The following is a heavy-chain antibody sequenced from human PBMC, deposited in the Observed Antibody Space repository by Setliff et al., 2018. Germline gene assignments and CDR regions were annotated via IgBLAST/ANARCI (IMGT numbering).Heavy chain of an antibody. CDR1: GGSISSSNW. CDR2: IYYRGST. V-gene: IGHV4-4*02. CDR3: ARVRPPLRFLNWFDP. D-gene: IGHD3-3*01. Sequence: SETLSLTCAVSGGSISSSNWWNWVRQPPGKGLEWIGSIYYRGSTYHNPSLKSRVTISVDTSKNQFSLKLSSVTAADTAVYYCARVRPPLRFLNWFDPWGQGTLVNVSS. J-gene: IGHJ5*02.